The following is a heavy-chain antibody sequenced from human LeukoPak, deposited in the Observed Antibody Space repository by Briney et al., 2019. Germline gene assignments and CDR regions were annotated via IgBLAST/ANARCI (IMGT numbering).Heavy chain of an antibody. CDR1: GYTSTSYW. Sequence: PGESLKISCKGSGYTSTSYWIGWVRQMPGKGLEWMGFLYPADSDTKYSPSFQGQVTISADKSISTAYLQWSSLKASDTAMYYCARADWYNWKADAFDIWGQGTMVTVSS. CDR3: ARADWYNWKADAFDI. CDR2: LYPADSDT. V-gene: IGHV5-51*03. D-gene: IGHD1-1*01. J-gene: IGHJ3*02.